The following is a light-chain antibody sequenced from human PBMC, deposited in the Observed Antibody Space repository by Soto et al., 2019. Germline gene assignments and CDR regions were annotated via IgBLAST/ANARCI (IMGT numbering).Light chain of an antibody. V-gene: IGKV1-5*03. Sequence: IQMTQSPSTLTASVGDRVTITCRASQSISSWLAWYQHKPGKAPKLLIYKASSLESGVPSRFSGSGSGTEFTLTIYSLQPDDFATYYCQQYNTYSSGTFGRGTKVEIK. CDR3: QQYNTYSSGT. CDR1: QSISSW. J-gene: IGKJ1*01. CDR2: KAS.